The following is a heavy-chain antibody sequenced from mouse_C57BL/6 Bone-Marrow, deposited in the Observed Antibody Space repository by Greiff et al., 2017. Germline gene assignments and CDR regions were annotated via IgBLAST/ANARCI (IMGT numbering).Heavy chain of an antibody. D-gene: IGHD2-5*01. V-gene: IGHV1-18*01. CDR2: INPTTGGT. CDR1: GYTFTDYN. Sequence: EVQLQQSGPELVKPGASVKIPCKASGYTFTDYNMDWVKQSHGKSLAWIGDINPTTGGTIYNQKFKGTATLTVDKSSSTAYMELRSLRSEDTAVDYCERYSNSLDAMDYWGQGTSVTVSS. J-gene: IGHJ4*01. CDR3: ERYSNSLDAMDY.